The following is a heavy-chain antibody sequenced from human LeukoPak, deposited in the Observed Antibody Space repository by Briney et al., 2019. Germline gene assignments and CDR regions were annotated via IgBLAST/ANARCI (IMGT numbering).Heavy chain of an antibody. CDR1: GGSISSYY. CDR2: IYYSGST. Sequence: SETLSLTCTVSGGSISSYYWSWIRQPPGKGLEWIGYIYYSGSTNYNPSLKSRVTISVDTSKNQFSLKLSSVTAADTAVYYCARAIGFRGGYSDYWGQGTLVTVSS. CDR3: ARAIGFRGGYSDY. V-gene: IGHV4-59*01. D-gene: IGHD3-10*01. J-gene: IGHJ4*02.